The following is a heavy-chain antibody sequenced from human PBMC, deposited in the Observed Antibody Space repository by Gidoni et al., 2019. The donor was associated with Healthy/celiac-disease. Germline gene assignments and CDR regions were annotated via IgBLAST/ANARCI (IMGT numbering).Heavy chain of an antibody. J-gene: IGHJ4*02. CDR2: ISADNGNT. CDR3: ARAGYSSSWPPADY. CDR1: GYTFTSYG. D-gene: IGHD6-13*01. V-gene: IGHV1-18*01. Sequence: QAQPAQSGAEVKKPGATVKVPCTASGYTFTSYGISWVRLAPGQGLEWMGWISADNGNTNYAQKLQGRFTMTTDTSTSTAYMELRSLGSDDTAVYYCARAGYSSSWPPADYWGQGTLVTVSS.